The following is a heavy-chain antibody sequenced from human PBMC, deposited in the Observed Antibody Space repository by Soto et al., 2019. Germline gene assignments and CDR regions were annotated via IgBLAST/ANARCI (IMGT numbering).Heavy chain of an antibody. Sequence: QVQLVQSGAEVKNPGASVKVSCKASGYTFTSYGITWVRQAPGQGLEWMGWISAHNGDTTYAQTFQDRVPMTTDTSTRTAYMELSSLRSDDTAVYFCARVRLSLCDYWGQGTLVTVSS. J-gene: IGHJ4*02. V-gene: IGHV1-18*04. CDR1: GYTFTSYG. CDR2: ISAHNGDT. D-gene: IGHD3-16*01. CDR3: ARVRLSLCDY.